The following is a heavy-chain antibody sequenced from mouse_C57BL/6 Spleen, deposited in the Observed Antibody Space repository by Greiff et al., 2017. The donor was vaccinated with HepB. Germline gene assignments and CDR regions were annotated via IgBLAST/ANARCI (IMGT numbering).Heavy chain of an antibody. CDR2: IWWDDDK. V-gene: IGHV8-8*01. J-gene: IGHJ3*01. D-gene: IGHD2-5*01. CDR1: GFSLSTFGMG. CDR3: ARIARAYSNYSWFAY. Sequence: QVTLKESGPGILQPSQTLSLTCSFSGFSLSTFGMGVGWIRQPSGKGLEWLAHIWWDDDKYYNPALKSRLTISKDTSKNQVCLKSANVDTADTATYYCARIARAYSNYSWFAYWGQGTLVTVSA.